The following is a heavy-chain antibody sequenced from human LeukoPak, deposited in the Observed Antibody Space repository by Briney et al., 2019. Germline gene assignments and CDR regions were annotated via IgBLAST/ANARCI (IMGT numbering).Heavy chain of an antibody. J-gene: IGHJ5*02. Sequence: GGSLRLSCAASGFTFSSYGMRWVRQAPGKGLEWVAFIRYDGSNKYYADSVKGRFTISRDNSKNTLYLQMNGLRAEDTAVYYCAKEGAQDGYNYNWFDPWGQGTLVTVSS. CDR3: AKEGAQDGYNYNWFDP. CDR2: IRYDGSNK. V-gene: IGHV3-30*02. D-gene: IGHD5-24*01. CDR1: GFTFSSYG.